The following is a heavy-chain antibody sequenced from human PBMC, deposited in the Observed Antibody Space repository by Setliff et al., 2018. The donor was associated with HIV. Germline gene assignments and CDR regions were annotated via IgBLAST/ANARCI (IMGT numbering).Heavy chain of an antibody. D-gene: IGHD3-16*01. CDR1: GFTFSNYA. J-gene: IGHJ4*02. CDR3: AKELGHLPYFFDS. CDR2: ILSTGERT. V-gene: IGHV3-23*01. Sequence: GGSLRLSCAASGFTFSNYAMSWVRQAPGEGLEWVSAILSTGERTFYADSVKGRFTISRDNSKNTVYLQMNSLRAEDTAEYYCAKELGHLPYFFDSWGQGTLVTVSS.